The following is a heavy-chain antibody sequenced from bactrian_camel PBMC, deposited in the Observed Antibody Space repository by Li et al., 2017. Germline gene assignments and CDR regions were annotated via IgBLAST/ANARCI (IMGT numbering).Heavy chain of an antibody. Sequence: VQLVESGGGLVQPGGSLNLSCAASGFLLSDFAMSWVREAPGKGLEWVSAIHSGGGRAYFADSVKGRFTLSRDNAKNTVYLQLNSLKTEDMAMYYCGKGSGSGFTDWGQGTQVTVS. CDR3: GKGSGSGFTD. CDR2: IHSGGGRA. V-gene: IGHV3S40*01. CDR1: GFLLSDFA. J-gene: IGHJ4*01. D-gene: IGHD5*01.